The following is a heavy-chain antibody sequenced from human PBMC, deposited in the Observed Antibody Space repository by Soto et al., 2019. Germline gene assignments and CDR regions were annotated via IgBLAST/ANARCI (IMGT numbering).Heavy chain of an antibody. D-gene: IGHD3-3*01. CDR1: GFTFSSYA. J-gene: IGHJ3*02. CDR2: ISGSGGST. CDR3: AKGLRGYYDFWSGYQGVGAFDI. V-gene: IGHV3-23*01. Sequence: GGSLRLSCAASGFTFSSYAMSWVRQAPGKGLEWVSAISGSGGSTYYADSVKGRFTISRDNSKNTLYLQMNSLRAEDTAVYYGAKGLRGYYDFWSGYQGVGAFDIWGQGTMVTVSS.